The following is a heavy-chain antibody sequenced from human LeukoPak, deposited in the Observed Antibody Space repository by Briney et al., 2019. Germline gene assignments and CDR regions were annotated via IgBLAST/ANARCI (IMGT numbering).Heavy chain of an antibody. CDR2: ISYDGSNK. J-gene: IGHJ5*02. D-gene: IGHD6-13*01. CDR1: GFIFSSYG. V-gene: IGHV3-30*03. Sequence: QPGGSLRLSCAASGFIFSSYGLHWVRQAPGKGPEWVAVISYDGSNKYYADSVKGRFTISRDNSKNTLYLQMNSLRAEDTAVYYCARDSRRYSSSWYNWFDPWGQGTLVTVSS. CDR3: ARDSRRYSSSWYNWFDP.